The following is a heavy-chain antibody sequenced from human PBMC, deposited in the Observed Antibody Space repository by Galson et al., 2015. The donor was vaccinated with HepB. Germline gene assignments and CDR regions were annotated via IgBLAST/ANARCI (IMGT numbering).Heavy chain of an antibody. CDR3: VKEGAWFGGDWFDP. CDR2: INGRGSTT. V-gene: IGHV3-23*01. J-gene: IGHJ5*02. D-gene: IGHD3-16*01. CDR1: GFIFRRHA. Sequence: SLRLSCAGSGFIFRRHAMAWIRQAPGKGLEWVSGINGRGSTTYYADAVKGRFSISRDNSKNTVFLQMDNLKVDDTAIYYCVKEGAWFGGDWFDPWGQGTLVTVS.